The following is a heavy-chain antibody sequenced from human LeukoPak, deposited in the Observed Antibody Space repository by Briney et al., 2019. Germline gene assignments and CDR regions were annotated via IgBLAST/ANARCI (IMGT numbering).Heavy chain of an antibody. D-gene: IGHD3-22*01. J-gene: IGHJ4*02. CDR3: ARVVYDSPSGGFDY. CDR2: IYTSGST. Sequence: PSETLSLTCTVSGGSISSGSYYWSWIRQPAGKGLEWIGRIYTSGSTNYNPSLKSRVTISVDTSKNQFSLKLSSVTAADTAVYYCARVVYDSPSGGFDYWGQGTLVTVSS. CDR1: GGSISSGSYY. V-gene: IGHV4-61*02.